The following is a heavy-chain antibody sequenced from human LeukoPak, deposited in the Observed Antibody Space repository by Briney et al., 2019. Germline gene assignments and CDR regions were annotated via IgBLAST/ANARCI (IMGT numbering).Heavy chain of an antibody. J-gene: IGHJ4*02. CDR3: ARISHHYGSGSQYYFDY. CDR1: GGSFSGYY. D-gene: IGHD3-10*01. CDR2: INHSGST. V-gene: IGHV4-34*01. Sequence: SETLSLTCAVYGGSFSGYYWSWIRQPPGKGLEWIGEINHSGSTNYNPSLKSRVTISVDTSKNQFSLKLSSVTAADTAVYYCARISHHYGSGSQYYFDYWGQGTLVTVSS.